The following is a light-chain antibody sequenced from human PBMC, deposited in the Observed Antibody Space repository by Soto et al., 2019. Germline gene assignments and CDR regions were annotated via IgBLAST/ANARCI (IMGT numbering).Light chain of an antibody. J-gene: IGKJ4*01. CDR2: DTF. Sequence: EIVLTPSPGTLSLSPGERATLSCRASQSVSNNYLAWYQQKPGQAPRLFIYDTFNRASGVPDRFSGSGSGTVFTLTINDVAPEDSAIYYCQQRSSWPLTFGGGTKVDI. V-gene: IGKV3D-20*02. CDR3: QQRSSWPLT. CDR1: QSVSNNY.